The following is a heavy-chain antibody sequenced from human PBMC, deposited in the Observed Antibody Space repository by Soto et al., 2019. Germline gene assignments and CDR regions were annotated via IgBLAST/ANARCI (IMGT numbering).Heavy chain of an antibody. D-gene: IGHD4-4*01. CDR2: INHSGST. V-gene: IGHV4-34*01. J-gene: IGHJ4*02. CDR1: GGSFSGYY. CDR3: ARSPYTDHPYYFDY. Sequence: SETLSLTCAVYGGSFSGYYWSWIRQPPGKGLEWIGEINHSGSTNYNPSLKSRVTISVDTSKNQFSLKLSSVTAADTAVYYCARSPYTDHPYYFDYWGQGTLVTVSS.